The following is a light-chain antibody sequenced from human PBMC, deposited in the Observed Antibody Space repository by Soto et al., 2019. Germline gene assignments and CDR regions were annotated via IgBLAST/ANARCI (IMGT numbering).Light chain of an antibody. V-gene: IGLV2-23*01. Sequence: QSALTQPASVSGPLGQSIVISCTGSSSDIGSYDLVSWYQQYPGKAPKVVIFEGTKRPSGVSNRFSGSKSGNTASLTISGLQTEAEADYYCCSYAGSRTYVFGAGTKLTVL. CDR1: SSDIGSYDL. CDR3: CSYAGSRTYV. J-gene: IGLJ1*01. CDR2: EGT.